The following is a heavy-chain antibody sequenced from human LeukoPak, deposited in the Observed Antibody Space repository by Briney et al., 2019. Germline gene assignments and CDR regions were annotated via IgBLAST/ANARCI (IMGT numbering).Heavy chain of an antibody. CDR3: ARLWNTGYIIYFDS. CDR1: GYTFTGYY. CDR2: INPNSGGT. Sequence: ASVKVSCKASGYTFTGYYMHWVRQAPGQGLEWMGWINPNSGGTNFAQTFRGRVTMTRDTSISTAFMELSRLTSDDTAVYYCARLWNTGYIIYFDSWGQGALVTVSS. D-gene: IGHD5-12*01. J-gene: IGHJ4*02. V-gene: IGHV1-2*02.